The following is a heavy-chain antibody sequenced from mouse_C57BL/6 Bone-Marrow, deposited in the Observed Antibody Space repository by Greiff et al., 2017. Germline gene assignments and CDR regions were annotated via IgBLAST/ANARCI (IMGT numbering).Heavy chain of an antibody. CDR3: ARSYYYGSSGGYFDV. CDR2: IWWDDDK. D-gene: IGHD1-1*01. CDR1: GFSLSTFGMG. Sequence: QVTLKVSGPGILQPSQTLSLTCSFSGFSLSTFGMGVGWIRQSSGKGLEWLAHIWWDDDKYYNPALKSRLTISKDTSKNQVFLKSANVDTADTATYYCARSYYYGSSGGYFDVWGTGTTVTVSS. V-gene: IGHV8-8*01. J-gene: IGHJ1*03.